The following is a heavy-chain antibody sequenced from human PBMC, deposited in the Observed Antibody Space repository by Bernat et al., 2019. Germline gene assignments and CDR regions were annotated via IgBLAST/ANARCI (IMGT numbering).Heavy chain of an antibody. Sequence: VQLVESGGGLVKPGGSLRLSCAASGFTFSSYGMHWVRQAPGKGLEWVAVIWYDGSNKYYADSVKGRFTISRDNSKNTVYLQMNSLRVDDTAVYYCARDSSPTTVTTFGDALDIWGQGTVVTVSS. CDR2: IWYDGSNK. CDR1: GFTFSSYG. CDR3: ARDSSPTTVTTFGDALDI. V-gene: IGHV3-33*01. J-gene: IGHJ3*02. D-gene: IGHD3-16*01.